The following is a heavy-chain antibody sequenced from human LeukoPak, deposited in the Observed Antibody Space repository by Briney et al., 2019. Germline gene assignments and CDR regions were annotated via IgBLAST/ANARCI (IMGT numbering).Heavy chain of an antibody. CDR1: GFTFSSYW. CDR2: INHNGNVN. J-gene: IGHJ6*02. CDR3: ARDFSQLVAGITYFYGMDV. Sequence: PGGSLRLSCAASGFTFSSYWMNWARQAPGKGLEWVASINHNGNVNYYVDSVKGRFTISRDNAKNSLYLQMSNLRAEDTAVYYCARDFSQLVAGITYFYGMDVWGQGTTVTVSS. D-gene: IGHD6-19*01. V-gene: IGHV3-7*03.